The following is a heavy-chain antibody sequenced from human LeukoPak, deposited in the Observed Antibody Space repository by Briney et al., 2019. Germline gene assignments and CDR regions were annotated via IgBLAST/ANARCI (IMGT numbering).Heavy chain of an antibody. V-gene: IGHV4-34*01. J-gene: IGHJ3*02. CDR1: GGSFSGYC. CDR3: ARGGYSYGYSAFDI. CDR2: INHSGST. D-gene: IGHD5-18*01. Sequence: SETLSLTCAVYGGSFSGYCWSWIRQPPGKGLEWIGEINHSGSTNYNPSLKSRVTISVDTSKNQFSLKLSSVTAADTAVYYCARGGYSYGYSAFDIWGQGTMVTVSS.